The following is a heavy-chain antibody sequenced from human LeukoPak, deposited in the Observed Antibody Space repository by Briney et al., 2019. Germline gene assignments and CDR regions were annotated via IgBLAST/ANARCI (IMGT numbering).Heavy chain of an antibody. CDR1: GYTFTGYY. J-gene: IGHJ4*02. D-gene: IGHD1-26*01. Sequence: GASVKVSCKASGYTFTGYYMHWVRQAPGQGLEWMGWINPNSGGTNYAQKFQGRVTMTRDTSISTAYMELSRLRADDTAVYCCARAGRGWEMVGGYYFDYWGQGTLVTVSS. CDR2: INPNSGGT. V-gene: IGHV1-2*02. CDR3: ARAGRGWEMVGGYYFDY.